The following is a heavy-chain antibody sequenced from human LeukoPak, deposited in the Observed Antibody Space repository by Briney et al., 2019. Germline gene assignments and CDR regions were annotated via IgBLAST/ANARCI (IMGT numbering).Heavy chain of an antibody. CDR2: IYYSGST. D-gene: IGHD3-16*02. Sequence: SETLSLTCTVSGGSISSYYWSWIRQPPGKGQEWIGYIYYSGSTNYNPSLKSRVTISVDTSKNQFSLKLSSVTAADTAVYYCARLFRGPSVYDYVWGSYLYYFDYWGQGTLVTVSS. V-gene: IGHV4-59*01. CDR1: GGSISSYY. CDR3: ARLFRGPSVYDYVWGSYLYYFDY. J-gene: IGHJ4*02.